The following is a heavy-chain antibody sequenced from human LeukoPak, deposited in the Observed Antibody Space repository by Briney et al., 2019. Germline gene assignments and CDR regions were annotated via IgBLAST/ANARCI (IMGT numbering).Heavy chain of an antibody. Sequence: SETLSLTCGVYGGSFSGDYWSWIRQPPGKGLEWIGEITHSGSTNYNPSLKSRVTISVDTSKNQFSLKLSSVTAADTAVYYCAREIRQSVYFDIWGQGTMVTVSS. D-gene: IGHD3-16*01. CDR2: ITHSGST. J-gene: IGHJ3*02. V-gene: IGHV4-34*01. CDR1: GGSFSGDY. CDR3: AREIRQSVYFDI.